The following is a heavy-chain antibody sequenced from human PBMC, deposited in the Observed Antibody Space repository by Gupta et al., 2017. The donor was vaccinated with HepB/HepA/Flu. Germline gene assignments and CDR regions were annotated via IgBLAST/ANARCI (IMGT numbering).Heavy chain of an antibody. CDR1: GRSFSGYY. CDR3: ARGAGKGGMEHAFDI. D-gene: IGHD1-14*01. CDR2: INHSGST. Sequence: QVQLQQCGAGLLTPSETLSLTCAVYGRSFSGYYWSWIRQPPGKGLEWIGEINHSGSTKYNPALKSRVTISVDTAKNQVSMKLSSVTAADTAVYYCARGAGKGGMEHAFDIWGQGTMVTVSS. V-gene: IGHV4-34*01. J-gene: IGHJ3*02.